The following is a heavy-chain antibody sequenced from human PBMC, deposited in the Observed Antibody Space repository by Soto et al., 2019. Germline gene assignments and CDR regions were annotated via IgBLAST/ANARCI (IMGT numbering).Heavy chain of an antibody. D-gene: IGHD3-22*01. CDR3: PKVKSYYYDSSDFQN. V-gene: IGHV3-23*01. J-gene: IGHJ1*01. Sequence: PGGSLRLSCAASGFTVSSNYMSWVRQAPGKGPEWVSGISASGGSTYYADSVKGRFTISRDNSKNTLYLQMNSLRAEDTAVYYCPKVKSYYYDSSDFQNWGQGTLVTISS. CDR1: GFTVSSNY. CDR2: ISASGGST.